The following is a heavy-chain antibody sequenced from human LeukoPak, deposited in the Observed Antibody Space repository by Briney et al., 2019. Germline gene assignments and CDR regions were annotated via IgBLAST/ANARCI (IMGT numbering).Heavy chain of an antibody. V-gene: IGHV4-61*01. Sequence: SETLSLTCTVSGGXVSSGSYYWSWIRQPPGKGLEWIGYIYDSGSTNYSPSLKSRVTISVDTSKNQFSLKLSSVTAADTAVYYCARDLSGYFNYWGQGTLVTVSS. J-gene: IGHJ4*02. D-gene: IGHD3-22*01. CDR1: GGXVSSGSYY. CDR3: ARDLSGYFNY. CDR2: IYDSGST.